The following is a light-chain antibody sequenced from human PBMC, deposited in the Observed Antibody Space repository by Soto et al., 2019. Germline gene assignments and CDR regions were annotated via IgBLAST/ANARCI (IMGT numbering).Light chain of an antibody. CDR2: WAS. CDR1: QIVLYSSNNYNY. V-gene: IGKV4-1*01. CDR3: QQYYDTPLT. Sequence: IVMTQSPDGLAMSQGETSSISGRSSQIVLYSSNNYNYLAWYQQKPGQPPKLLITWASTREPGVSGRFSGSGFATDFTLTISSLRSEDVAVYYCQQYYDTPLTFGGGTKVDI. J-gene: IGKJ4*01.